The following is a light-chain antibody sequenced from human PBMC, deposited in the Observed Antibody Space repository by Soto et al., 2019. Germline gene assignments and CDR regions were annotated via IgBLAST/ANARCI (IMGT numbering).Light chain of an antibody. V-gene: IGKV3-20*01. CDR2: DSS. CDR3: QQYGDSPQT. Sequence: EIVLAQSPGTLSLSTGVRATLSCRASQSVSSSSLAWYQQKPGQAPRLLIYDSSNRATGIPDRFNGGGSGTDFTLTISRLEPEDFAVYFCQQYGDSPQTFGQGTKVDI. J-gene: IGKJ1*01. CDR1: QSVSSSS.